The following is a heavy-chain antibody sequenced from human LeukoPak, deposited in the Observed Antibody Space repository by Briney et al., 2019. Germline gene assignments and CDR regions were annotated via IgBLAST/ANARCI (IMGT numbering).Heavy chain of an antibody. CDR2: ISGSGGST. CDR1: GFTSSSDA. CDR3: ARAVSIGRYNWFDP. J-gene: IGHJ5*02. V-gene: IGHV3-23*01. D-gene: IGHD1-26*01. Sequence: GGSLRVSCAAPGFTSSSDAMSWVRQAPGKGLEWVSAISGSGGSTYYADSVKGRYTISRDNSKNTLYLQMGSRRAEDMAVYYCARAVSIGRYNWFDPWGQGTLVTVSS.